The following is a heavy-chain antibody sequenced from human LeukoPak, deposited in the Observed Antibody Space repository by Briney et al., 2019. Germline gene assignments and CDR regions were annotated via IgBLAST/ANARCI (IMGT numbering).Heavy chain of an antibody. CDR3: ARHLGRRRDAFDI. J-gene: IGHJ3*02. CDR2: IYPGDSDT. CDR1: GYTFTRNW. V-gene: IGHV5-51*01. Sequence: GESLKISCKGSGYTFTRNWIGWVRQMPGKGLEWMGIIYPGDSDTRYSPSFQGQVTISADKSISTAYLQWSRLKASDTAMYYCARHLGRRRDAFDIWGQGTMVTVSS. D-gene: IGHD5-24*01.